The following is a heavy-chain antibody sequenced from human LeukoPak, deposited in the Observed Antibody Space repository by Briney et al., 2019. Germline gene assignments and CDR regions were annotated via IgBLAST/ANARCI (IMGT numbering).Heavy chain of an antibody. J-gene: IGHJ6*02. CDR3: ARVPIVVVPAVNTNYYYYYGMDV. CDR1: GFTFSSYS. Sequence: GGSLRLSCAASGFTFSSYSMNWVRQAPGKGREWVSSISSSSSYIYYADSVKGRFTISRDNAKNSLYLQMNSLRAEDTAVYSCARVPIVVVPAVNTNYYYYYGMDVWGQGTTVTVSS. D-gene: IGHD2-2*01. CDR2: ISSSSSYI. V-gene: IGHV3-21*01.